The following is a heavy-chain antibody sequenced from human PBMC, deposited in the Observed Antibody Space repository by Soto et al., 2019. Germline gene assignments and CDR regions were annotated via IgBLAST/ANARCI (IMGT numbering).Heavy chain of an antibody. CDR2: INHSGST. Sequence: SETLSLTCAVYGGSFSGYYWSWIRQPPGKGLEWIGEINHSGSTNYNPSLKSRVTISVDTSKNQFSLKLSSVTAADTAVYYCARGEISINIVIVPADTPGHDYGMHVLGHGTTVTVSS. CDR1: GGSFSGYY. V-gene: IGHV4-34*01. J-gene: IGHJ6*02. CDR3: ARGEISINIVIVPADTPGHDYGMHV. D-gene: IGHD2-2*01.